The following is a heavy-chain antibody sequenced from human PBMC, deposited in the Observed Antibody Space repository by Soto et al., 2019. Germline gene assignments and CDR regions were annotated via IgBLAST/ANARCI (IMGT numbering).Heavy chain of an antibody. D-gene: IGHD3-16*02. CDR3: ARGYDMITFGGVIVITAAGGFDY. Sequence: SETLSLTCTVSGGSSISYYWSWIRQPAGKGLEWIGRIYTSGSTNYNPSLKSRVTMSVDTSKNQFSLKLSSVTAADTAVYYCARGYDMITFGGVIVITAAGGFDYWGQGTLVTVSS. CDR1: GGSSISYY. CDR2: IYTSGST. J-gene: IGHJ4*02. V-gene: IGHV4-4*07.